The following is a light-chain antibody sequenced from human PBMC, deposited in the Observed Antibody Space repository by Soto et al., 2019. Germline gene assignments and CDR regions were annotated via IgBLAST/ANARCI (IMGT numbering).Light chain of an antibody. Sequence: IVLTQSPGTLSFSPLGRATLSCMSSQSFTSDYLAWYQQKPGQAPRLLIYGASTRATGIPARFSGSGSGTEFTLTISSLQSEDFAVYSCQQYNNWPWTFGQGTKVDI. V-gene: IGKV3-15*01. J-gene: IGKJ1*01. CDR1: QSFTSD. CDR2: GAS. CDR3: QQYNNWPWT.